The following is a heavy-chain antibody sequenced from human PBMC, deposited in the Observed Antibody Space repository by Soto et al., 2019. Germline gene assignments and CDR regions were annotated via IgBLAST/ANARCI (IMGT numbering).Heavy chain of an antibody. CDR1: GFSLSTYHMG. V-gene: IGHV2-5*02. Sequence: QITLKESGPTLVRPAQTLTLTCDFSGFSLSTYHMGVAWIRQPPGKALEWLALIYWDDDKRYSPSLKDRLAISKDTSSKPVVLTITHMDPGDTATYFCAHAGDYGLPTFHHWGPGTLVTVSS. CDR2: IYWDDDK. J-gene: IGHJ4*02. CDR3: AHAGDYGLPTFHH. D-gene: IGHD4-17*01.